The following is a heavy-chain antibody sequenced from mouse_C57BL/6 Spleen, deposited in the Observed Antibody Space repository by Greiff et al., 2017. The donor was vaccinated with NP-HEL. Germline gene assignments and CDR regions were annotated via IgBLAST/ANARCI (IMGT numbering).Heavy chain of an antibody. CDR1: GYSITSGYY. CDR2: ISYDGSN. V-gene: IGHV3-6*01. CDR3: ARAPSTAYFDY. J-gene: IGHJ2*01. D-gene: IGHD1-2*01. Sequence: VQLKESGPGLVKPSQSLSLTCSVTGYSITSGYYWNWIRQFPGNKLEWMGYISYDGSNNYNPSLKNRISITRDTSKNQFFLKLNSVTTEDTATYYCARAPSTAYFDYWGQGTTLTVSS.